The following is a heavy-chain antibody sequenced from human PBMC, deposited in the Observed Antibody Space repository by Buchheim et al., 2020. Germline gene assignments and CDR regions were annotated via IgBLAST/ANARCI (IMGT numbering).Heavy chain of an antibody. V-gene: IGHV3-33*01. CDR3: AREEPGGVWSGYPTPVYYYYGMDV. J-gene: IGHJ6*02. CDR2: IWYDGSNK. CDR1: GFTFSSYG. D-gene: IGHD3-3*01. Sequence: QVQLVESGGGVVQPGRSLRLSCAASGFTFSSYGMHWVRQAPGKGLEWVAVIWYDGSNKYYADSVKGRFTISRDNSKNTLYLQMNSLRAEDTAVYYCAREEPGGVWSGYPTPVYYYYGMDVWGQGTT.